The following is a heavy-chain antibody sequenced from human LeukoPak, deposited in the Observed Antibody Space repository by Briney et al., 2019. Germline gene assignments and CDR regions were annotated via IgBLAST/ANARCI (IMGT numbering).Heavy chain of an antibody. J-gene: IGHJ4*02. CDR2: VHYSGTA. CDR1: DGSITNYD. Sequence: SETLSLTCTVSDGSITNYDWSWVRQPPGKGLEFIGHVHYSGTANYNPSLRSRVTISIDTSKKHFFLKLKSVTAADTAVYYCAREPSVAGNDYWGQGTLVTVSS. D-gene: IGHD6-19*01. CDR3: AREPSVAGNDY. V-gene: IGHV4-59*01.